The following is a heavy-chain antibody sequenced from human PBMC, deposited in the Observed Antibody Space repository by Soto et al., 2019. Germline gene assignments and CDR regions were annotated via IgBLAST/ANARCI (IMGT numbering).Heavy chain of an antibody. CDR2: ISSSGSTI. CDR3: ARVIGAARPRWFDP. J-gene: IGHJ5*02. CDR1: GFTFSDYY. V-gene: IGHV3-11*01. Sequence: VGSLRLSCAASGFTFSDYYMSWIRQAPGKGLEWVSYISSSGSTIYYADSVKGRFTISRDNAKNSLYLQMNSLRAEDTAVYYCARVIGAARPRWFDPWGQGTLVTVSS. D-gene: IGHD6-6*01.